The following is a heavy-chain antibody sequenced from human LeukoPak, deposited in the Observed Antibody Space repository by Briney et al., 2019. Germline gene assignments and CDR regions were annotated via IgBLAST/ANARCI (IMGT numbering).Heavy chain of an antibody. V-gene: IGHV3-48*01. Sequence: GGSLRLSCAASGFTFSDYNMNWVRQAPGKGLEWISYISSSSTTIFYGDSVKGRFIISRDNAKNSLYLQMNSLRVEDTAVYYCAKEKEPRLLAAAGVFDYWGQGTLVTVSS. J-gene: IGHJ4*02. CDR1: GFTFSDYN. D-gene: IGHD6-13*01. CDR3: AKEKEPRLLAAAGVFDY. CDR2: ISSSSTTI.